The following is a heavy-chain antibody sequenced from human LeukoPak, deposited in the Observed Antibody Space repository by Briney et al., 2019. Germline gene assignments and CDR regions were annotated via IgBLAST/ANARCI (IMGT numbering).Heavy chain of an antibody. CDR1: GGSISSYY. J-gene: IGHJ3*02. Sequence: SETLSLTCTVSGGSISSYYWSWIRQPPGKGLEWIGYIYYSGSTNYSPSLKSRVTISVDTSKNQFSLKLSSVTAADTAVYYCARDRGSSGWNDAFDIWGQGTMVTVSS. V-gene: IGHV4-59*01. CDR3: ARDRGSSGWNDAFDI. CDR2: IYYSGST. D-gene: IGHD6-19*01.